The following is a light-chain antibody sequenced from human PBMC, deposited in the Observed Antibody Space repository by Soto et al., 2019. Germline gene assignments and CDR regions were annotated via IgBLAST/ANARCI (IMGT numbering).Light chain of an antibody. CDR3: QQYYSTPPT. V-gene: IGKV4-1*01. J-gene: IGKJ1*01. Sequence: DIVMTQSPDSLAVSLGERATINCESSQNVLYSSNNNNYLAWYQQKPGQPPKLLIYWASTRESGVPDRFSGSGSGTDFTLPISSLQAEDVAVYYCQQYYSTPPTFGQGTKVEIK. CDR1: QNVLYSSNNNNY. CDR2: WAS.